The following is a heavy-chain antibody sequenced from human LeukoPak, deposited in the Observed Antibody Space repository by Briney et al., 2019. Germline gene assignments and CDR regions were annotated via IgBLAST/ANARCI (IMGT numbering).Heavy chain of an antibody. Sequence: GGSLRVSCAASGFTFSSYAMHWVRQAPGKGLDWVAVISYDGSNKYYADSVKGRFTISRDNSKNTLYLQMNSLRAEDTAVYYCARDPRRGGSSGYLLYWGQGTLVTVSS. J-gene: IGHJ4*02. CDR2: ISYDGSNK. CDR3: ARDPRRGGSSGYLLY. D-gene: IGHD3-22*01. CDR1: GFTFSSYA. V-gene: IGHV3-30-3*01.